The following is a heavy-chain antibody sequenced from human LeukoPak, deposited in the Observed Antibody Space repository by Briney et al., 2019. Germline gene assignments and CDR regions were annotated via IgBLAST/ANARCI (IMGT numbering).Heavy chain of an antibody. Sequence: SETLSLTCTVSGGSISSSSSYWGWIRQPPGKGLAWIGSFYYGGSTYYNPSLKSRVTISVDMSKNEFSLKLSSVTAADTAVYYCARHSDVRMFYYGMDVWGQGTTVTVSS. CDR2: FYYGGST. D-gene: IGHD1-14*01. CDR1: GGSISSSSSY. V-gene: IGHV4-39*01. J-gene: IGHJ6*02. CDR3: ARHSDVRMFYYGMDV.